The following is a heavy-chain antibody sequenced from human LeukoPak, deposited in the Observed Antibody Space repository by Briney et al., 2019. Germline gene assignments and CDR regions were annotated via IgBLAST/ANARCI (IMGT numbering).Heavy chain of an antibody. Sequence: GESLKISCKGSAYSFTSYWISWVRQMPGKGLEWMGRIDPSDSYTNYSPSFQGRVTISADKSISTAYLQWSSLKASDTAMYYCARHSSGYYSDAFDIWGQGTMVTVSS. V-gene: IGHV5-10-1*01. CDR2: IDPSDSYT. D-gene: IGHD3-22*01. CDR1: AYSFTSYW. CDR3: ARHSSGYYSDAFDI. J-gene: IGHJ3*02.